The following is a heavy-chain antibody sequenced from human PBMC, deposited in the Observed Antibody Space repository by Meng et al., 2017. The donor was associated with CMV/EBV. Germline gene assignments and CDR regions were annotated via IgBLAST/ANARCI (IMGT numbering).Heavy chain of an antibody. J-gene: IGHJ6*02. CDR2: IKQDGSEK. CDR3: ARSDCSSTSCYNYYYYGMDV. Sequence: GESLKISCTVPGVTFSSYWMSWVRQAPGKGLEWVANIKQDGSEKYYVDSVKGRFTISRDNAKNSLYLQMNSLRAEDTAVYYCARSDCSSTSCYNYYYYGMDVRGQGTTVTVSS. V-gene: IGHV3-7*01. CDR1: GVTFSSYW. D-gene: IGHD2-2*02.